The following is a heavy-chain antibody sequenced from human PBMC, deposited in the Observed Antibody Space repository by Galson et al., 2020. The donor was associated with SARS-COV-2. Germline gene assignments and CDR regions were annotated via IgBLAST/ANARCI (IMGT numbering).Heavy chain of an antibody. CDR3: ARDPAPLYGDNYYYGMDV. V-gene: IGHV4-59*01. Sequence: SETLSLTCSVSEVSLSSYYWSWIRQPPGKGLEWIGYISYSGSTSNHPSLRSRVSISVDLSKNQFSLKVTSVTAADTAVYYCARDPAPLYGDNYYYGMDVWGRGTTVTVSS. CDR2: ISYSGST. D-gene: IGHD4-17*01. CDR1: EVSLSSYY. J-gene: IGHJ6*02.